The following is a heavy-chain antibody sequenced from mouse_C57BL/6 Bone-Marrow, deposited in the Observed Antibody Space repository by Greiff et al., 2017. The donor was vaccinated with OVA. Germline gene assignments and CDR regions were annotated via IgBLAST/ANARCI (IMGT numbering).Heavy chain of an antibody. D-gene: IGHD4-1*01. J-gene: IGHJ3*01. V-gene: IGHV1-59*01. CDR1: GYTFTSYW. CDR3: AREKYWDVSAY. CDR2: IDPSDSST. Sequence: QVQLQQPGAELVRPGTSVKLSCKASGYTFTSYWMHWVKQRPGQGLEWIGVIDPSDSSTNYNEKFKGKGTLTVDTSSSTAYMQLSSLTSKDSEVYYCAREKYWDVSAYWGQGTLVTVSA.